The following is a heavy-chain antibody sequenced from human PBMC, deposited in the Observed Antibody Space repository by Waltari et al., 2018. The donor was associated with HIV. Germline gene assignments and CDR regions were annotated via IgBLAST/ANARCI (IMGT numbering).Heavy chain of an antibody. CDR2: NDYSGCG. Sequence: LQLQVSRPGLVKPLDTLSPTRTLSGGSVSGSSYLSGWTRHTPGKGLEWIVSNDYSGCGRYNAILTKGVTIAVVTSKNQFSLRGTSMAAAETAGYFCARDDMSGPVTNNLDFSCFYGMNGWRQGTTVTVSS. CDR3: ARDDMSGPVTNNLDFSCFYGMNG. J-gene: IGHJ6*01. V-gene: IGHV4-39*07. D-gene: IGHD4-17*01. CDR1: GGSVSGSSYL.